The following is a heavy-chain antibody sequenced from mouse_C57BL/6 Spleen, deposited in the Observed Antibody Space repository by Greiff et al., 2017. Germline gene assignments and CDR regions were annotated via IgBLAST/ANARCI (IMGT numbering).Heavy chain of an antibody. CDR3: TRSFDGY. V-gene: IGHV1-15*01. CDR2: IDPETGGT. CDR1: GYTFTDYE. Sequence: VQLKESGAELVRPGASVTLSCKASGYTFTDYEMHWVKQTPVHGLEWIGAIDPETGGTAYNQKFKGKAILTADKSSSTAYMELRSLTSEDSAVYYCTRSFDGYGGQGTLVTVSA. J-gene: IGHJ3*02.